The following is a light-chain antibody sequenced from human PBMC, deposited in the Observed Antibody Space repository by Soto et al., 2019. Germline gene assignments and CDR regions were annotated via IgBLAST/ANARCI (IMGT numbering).Light chain of an antibody. Sequence: QSALTQPASVSGSPGQSITISCTGTSSDVGGYDFVSWYQHHPGKAPKLMIYDVSYRPSGVSNRFSGSKSGNTASLTVSGLQADDECDYYCSSYTSSGSFVFGTGTKLTVL. CDR2: DVS. CDR1: SSDVGGYDF. CDR3: SSYTSSGSFV. V-gene: IGLV2-14*03. J-gene: IGLJ2*01.